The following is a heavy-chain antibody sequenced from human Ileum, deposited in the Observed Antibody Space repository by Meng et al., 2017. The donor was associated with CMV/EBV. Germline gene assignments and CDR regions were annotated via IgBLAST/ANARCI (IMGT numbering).Heavy chain of an antibody. CDR2: ISDYNGNT. D-gene: IGHD2-15*01. CDR3: ARSGGYCSGGSCPDA. J-gene: IGHJ5*02. Sequence: QVQLVQHGDEVKKPGASVKVSCKASGYTFTRYDISWVRQDPGQGLEWLGWISDYNGNTNYAQKLQGRVTMTTDTSTTTAYMELRSLRSDDTAVYYCARSGGYCSGGSCPDAWGQGTLVTVSS. V-gene: IGHV1-18*04. CDR1: GYTFTRYD.